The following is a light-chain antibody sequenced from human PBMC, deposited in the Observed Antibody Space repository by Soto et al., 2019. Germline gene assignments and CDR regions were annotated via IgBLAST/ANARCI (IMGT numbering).Light chain of an antibody. Sequence: DIVMTESPDSLAVCLCGGPSINCKSSQSLLYSPRNKSYVAWFQQKPGQPPKLLIYWASSREIGVPDRFSGSESGTDFTLTISSLQPEDVAVYYCQQYFSTPPLTFGGGTKVDI. V-gene: IGKV4-1*01. J-gene: IGKJ4*01. CDR2: WAS. CDR3: QQYFSTPPLT. CDR1: QSLLYSPRNKSY.